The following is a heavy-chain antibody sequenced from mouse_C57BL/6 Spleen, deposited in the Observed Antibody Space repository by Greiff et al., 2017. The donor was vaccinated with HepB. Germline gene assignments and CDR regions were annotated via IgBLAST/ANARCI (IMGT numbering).Heavy chain of an antibody. D-gene: IGHD1-1*01. V-gene: IGHV1-4*01. CDR1: GYTFTSYT. Sequence: LVESGAELARPGASVKMSCKASGYTFTSYTMHWVKQRPGQGLEWIGYINPSSGYTKYNQKFKDKATLTADKSSSTAYMQLSSLTSEDSAVYYCARPGSSGGFDYWGQGTTLTVSS. J-gene: IGHJ2*01. CDR2: INPSSGYT. CDR3: ARPGSSGGFDY.